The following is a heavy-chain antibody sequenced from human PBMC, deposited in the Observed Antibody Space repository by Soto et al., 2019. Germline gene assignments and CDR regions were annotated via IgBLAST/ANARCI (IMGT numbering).Heavy chain of an antibody. CDR1: GYTFTTYF. CDR2: INPSGGST. V-gene: IGHV1-46*03. D-gene: IGHD5-18*01. J-gene: IGHJ2*01. Sequence: QVQLVQSGAEVKKPGASVKVSCKASGYTFTTYFIHWVRQAPGQGLEWMGLINPSGGSTSYAQKFRGRVTMTRDTSTSTVYMELSSLRSEDTAVYYCTSGIDTASVWYFDLWGRGTLVTVSS. CDR3: TSGIDTASVWYFDL.